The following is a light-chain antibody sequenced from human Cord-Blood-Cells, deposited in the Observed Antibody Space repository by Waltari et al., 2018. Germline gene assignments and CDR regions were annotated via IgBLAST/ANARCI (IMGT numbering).Light chain of an antibody. CDR1: QSVLYSSNNKNY. CDR3: QQYYSTPHT. CDR2: WAS. J-gene: IGKJ2*01. V-gene: IGKV4-1*01. Sequence: DIAMTQSPDSLAVSMGERATINSKSSQSVLYSSNNKNYLAGYQQKPGQPPKLLIYWASTRESGVSDLFCGSGSGTDVTLTISSLQAEDVAVYYCQQYYSTPHTFGQGTKLEIK.